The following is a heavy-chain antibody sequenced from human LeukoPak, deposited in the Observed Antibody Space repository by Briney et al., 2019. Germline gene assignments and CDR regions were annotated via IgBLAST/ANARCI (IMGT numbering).Heavy chain of an antibody. Sequence: GASVKVSCKSSGLTFTDEYIHWVRQAPGQGLEWMGWINPYSGAINYAQKFQGRVTLTRDTSISTAYMELGRLTSGDTAVYYCARDPKSQLLLDYWGQGTLVTVSS. D-gene: IGHD2-2*01. CDR3: ARDPKSQLLLDY. V-gene: IGHV1-2*02. CDR2: INPYSGAI. CDR1: GLTFTDEY. J-gene: IGHJ4*02.